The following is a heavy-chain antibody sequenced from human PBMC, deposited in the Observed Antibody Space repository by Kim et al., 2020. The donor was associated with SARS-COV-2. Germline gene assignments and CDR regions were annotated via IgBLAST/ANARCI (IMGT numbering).Heavy chain of an antibody. V-gene: IGHV4-31*03. CDR3: AREAPLNEDRRGGITMVRGVIIRVFDY. CDR2: IYYSGST. Sequence: SETLSLTCTVSGGSISSGGYYWSWIRQHPGKGLEWIGYIYYSGSTYYNPSLKSRVTISVDTSKNQFSLKLSSVTAADTAVYYCAREAPLNEDRRGGITMVRGVIIRVFDYWGQGTLVTVSS. J-gene: IGHJ4*02. CDR1: GGSISSGGYY. D-gene: IGHD3-10*01.